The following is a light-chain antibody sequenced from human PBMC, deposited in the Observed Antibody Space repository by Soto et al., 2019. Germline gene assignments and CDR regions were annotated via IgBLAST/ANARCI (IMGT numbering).Light chain of an antibody. CDR1: QSVSSSY. V-gene: IGKV3-20*01. J-gene: IGKJ1*01. Sequence: EIVLTQSPGTLSLSPGERATFSCRASQSVSSSYIAWYQQKRGQAPRRLIYGASIRATGIPDRFSGSGSGTDFTLTISRLEPEDFALYYCQQYHNSPLTVGQVTKVDSK. CDR2: GAS. CDR3: QQYHNSPLT.